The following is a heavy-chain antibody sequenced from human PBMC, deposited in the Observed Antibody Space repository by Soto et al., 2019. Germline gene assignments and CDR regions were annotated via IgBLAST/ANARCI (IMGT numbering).Heavy chain of an antibody. V-gene: IGHV4-30-2*01. CDR1: VGSISSGGYS. CDR2: IYHSGST. CDR3: ARGVIEYSSSFERSFRGKNWFEP. D-gene: IGHD6-6*01. J-gene: IGHJ5*02. Sequence: SETLSLTCAFSVGSISSGGYSRSWIRQPPWKGLEWIGYIYHSGSTYYNPSLKSRVTISVDRSKNQFSLKLSSVTAADTAVYYCARGVIEYSSSFERSFRGKNWFEPWGQGTLVSVSS.